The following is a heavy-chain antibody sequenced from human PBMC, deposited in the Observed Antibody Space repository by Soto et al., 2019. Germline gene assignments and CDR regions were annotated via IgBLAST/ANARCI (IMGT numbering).Heavy chain of an antibody. CDR1: GYTFNTYG. V-gene: IGHV1-18*01. D-gene: IGHD6-13*01. Sequence: ASVKVSCKASGYTFNTYGINWVRQAPGQGLEWMGWISAYNGDTNYAEKVRGRVTMTTDTSTSTAYMELRSLRSDDTAVYYCAREALYSSGWYYSDYWGQGTPVTVSS. J-gene: IGHJ4*02. CDR3: AREALYSSGWYYSDY. CDR2: ISAYNGDT.